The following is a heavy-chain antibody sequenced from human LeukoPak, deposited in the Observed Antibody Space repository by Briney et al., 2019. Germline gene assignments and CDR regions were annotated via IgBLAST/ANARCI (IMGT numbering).Heavy chain of an antibody. V-gene: IGHV4-59*08. Sequence: TSETLSLTCTVSGGSISSYYWSWIRQPPGKGLEWIGYIYYSGSTNYNPSLKSRVTISVDTSKNQFSLKLSSVTAADTAVYYCARHPAALLGDYYYMDVWGKGTTVTVSS. D-gene: IGHD2-2*01. CDR1: GGSISSYY. J-gene: IGHJ6*03. CDR3: ARHPAALLGDYYYMDV. CDR2: IYYSGST.